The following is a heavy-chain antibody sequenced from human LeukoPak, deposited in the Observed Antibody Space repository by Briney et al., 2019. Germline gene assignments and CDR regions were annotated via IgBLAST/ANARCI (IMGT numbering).Heavy chain of an antibody. D-gene: IGHD2-15*01. Sequence: GESLKIPSKGSGYSFTSYCIGWVRQLPGKGLEWMGIIYPDDSDTRYSPSFQGQVTISADTSFSTAYLQWSSLKASDTAMYYCARLYCSGGSCYSKGYFDYWGEGTPVTVSS. CDR3: ARLYCSGGSCYSKGYFDY. J-gene: IGHJ4*02. CDR2: IYPDDSDT. CDR1: GYSFTSYC. V-gene: IGHV5-51*01.